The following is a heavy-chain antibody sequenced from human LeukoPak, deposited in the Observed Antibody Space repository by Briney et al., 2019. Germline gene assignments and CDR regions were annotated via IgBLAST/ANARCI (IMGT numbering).Heavy chain of an antibody. V-gene: IGHV3-23*01. Sequence: GGSLRLSCAASGFTFSSYSMSWIRQAPGRGLEWASANSGSGGATYYADSVKGRFTISRDNSKDTLYLQINSLRAEDTAVYYCAKGYYDLLSGYYGAGHWGQGTLVTVSS. CDR1: GFTFSSYS. CDR3: AKGYYDLLSGYYGAGH. D-gene: IGHD3-3*01. CDR2: NSGSGGAT. J-gene: IGHJ4*02.